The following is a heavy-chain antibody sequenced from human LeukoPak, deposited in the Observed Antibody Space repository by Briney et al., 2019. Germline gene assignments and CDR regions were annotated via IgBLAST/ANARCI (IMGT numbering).Heavy chain of an antibody. CDR3: ARDKPPPYYYDSSGIFDY. CDR2: IWYDGSNK. D-gene: IGHD3-22*01. CDR1: GFTFGSYG. V-gene: IGHV3-33*01. J-gene: IGHJ4*02. Sequence: GGSLRLSCAASGFTFGSYGMHWVRQAPGKGLEWVAVIWYDGSNKYYADSVKGRFTISRDNSKNTLYLQMNSLRAEDTAVYYCARDKPPPYYYDSSGIFDYWGQGTLVTVSS.